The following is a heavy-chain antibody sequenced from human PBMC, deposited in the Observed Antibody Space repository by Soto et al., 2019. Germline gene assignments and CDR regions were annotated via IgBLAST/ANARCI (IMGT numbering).Heavy chain of an antibody. V-gene: IGHV1-18*01. D-gene: IGHD6-19*01. CDR3: ARGPQSSGWSGKRFDA. CDR2: IVTYNGNT. CDR1: GYTFTNYG. Sequence: ASVKVSCKAAGYTFTNYGISWVRQAPGQGLEWMGWIVTYNGNTQSTQKLQGRVTMTTDTSTSTAYMELRSLRSDDTAVYYCARGPQSSGWSGKRFDAWGQGTMVTVSS. J-gene: IGHJ5*02.